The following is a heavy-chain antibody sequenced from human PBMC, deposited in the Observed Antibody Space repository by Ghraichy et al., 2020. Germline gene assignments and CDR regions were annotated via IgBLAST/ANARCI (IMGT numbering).Heavy chain of an antibody. CDR1: GFRFSNYA. V-gene: IGHV3-23*01. CDR3: AKVPSPARPYYFDY. Sequence: LSLTCAASGFRFSNYAMSWVRRAPGKGLEWVSALNFGGGSTYYADSVRGRFTISRDNSKNTLYLQMNSLRAEDTAVYYCAKVPSPARPYYFDYWGPGTLVTVSS. D-gene: IGHD6-6*01. CDR2: LNFGGGST. J-gene: IGHJ4*02.